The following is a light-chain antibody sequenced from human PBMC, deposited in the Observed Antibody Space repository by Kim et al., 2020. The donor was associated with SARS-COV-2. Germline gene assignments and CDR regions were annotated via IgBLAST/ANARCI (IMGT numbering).Light chain of an antibody. Sequence: AIRITQSPSSLSASTGDRVTITCRASQGISSYLAWYQQKPGKAPKVLIYAASTLQSGVPSRFSGSGSGTDFTLTISCLQSEDFATYYCQQYYSYPYTFGQGTKLEI. J-gene: IGKJ2*01. CDR3: QQYYSYPYT. CDR1: QGISSY. CDR2: AAS. V-gene: IGKV1-8*01.